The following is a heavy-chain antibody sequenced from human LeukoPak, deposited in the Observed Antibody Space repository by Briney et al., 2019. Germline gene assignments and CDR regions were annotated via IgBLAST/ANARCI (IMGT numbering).Heavy chain of an antibody. J-gene: IGHJ4*02. Sequence: GGSLRLSCAASGFTFSSCAMNWVRQAPGKGLKWVSGFRGSGAATFYADSVKGRFTIFRDNYKNMLYLQMNSLRVEDTAVYYCAKGHGDASGYYYFDSWGQGTLVTVSS. CDR3: AKGHGDASGYYYFDS. CDR2: FRGSGAAT. D-gene: IGHD3-22*01. CDR1: GFTFSSCA. V-gene: IGHV3-23*01.